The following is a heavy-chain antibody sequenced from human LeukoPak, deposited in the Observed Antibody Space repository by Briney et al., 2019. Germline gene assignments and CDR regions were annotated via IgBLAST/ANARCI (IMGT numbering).Heavy chain of an antibody. CDR3: AITGYSSGWSGLDY. Sequence: GGSLRLSCAASGFTVSSNYMSWVRQAPGKGLEWVSVIYSGGSTYYADSVKGRFTISSDNSKNTLYLQMNSLRAEDTAVYYCAITGYSSGWSGLDYWGQGTLVTVSS. V-gene: IGHV3-66*01. J-gene: IGHJ4*02. D-gene: IGHD6-19*01. CDR2: IYSGGST. CDR1: GFTVSSNY.